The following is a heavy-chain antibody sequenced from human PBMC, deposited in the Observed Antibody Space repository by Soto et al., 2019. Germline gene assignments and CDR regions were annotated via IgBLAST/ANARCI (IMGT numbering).Heavy chain of an antibody. J-gene: IGHJ5*02. Sequence: ASVKVSCKAPGDTFTKYDINWVRQASGQGLEWMGWMNPYTGNADYAQKFQGRVTMTRNTSISTAYMELSGLTSEDTAVYYCAREGQRNWFDPWGQGTLVTVSS. CDR3: AREGQRNWFDP. CDR1: GDTFTKYD. V-gene: IGHV1-8*01. CDR2: MNPYTGNA. D-gene: IGHD6-25*01.